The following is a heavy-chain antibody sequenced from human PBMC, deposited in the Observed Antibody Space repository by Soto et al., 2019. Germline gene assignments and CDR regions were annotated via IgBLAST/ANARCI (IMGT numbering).Heavy chain of an antibody. D-gene: IGHD3-10*01. Sequence: EVQLLESGGGLVQPGGSLRLSCVASGFTFGTVAMTWVRQAPGKGLEWVSSIAIASFDSYYAPSVKGRFTTSRDDSKNTPYLQMQSLRADDTAVYYCAKVRSSRYLSGLYFDFWGPGSLVTVSS. CDR1: GFTFGTVA. V-gene: IGHV3-23*01. CDR2: IAIASFDS. J-gene: IGHJ4*02. CDR3: AKVRSSRYLSGLYFDF.